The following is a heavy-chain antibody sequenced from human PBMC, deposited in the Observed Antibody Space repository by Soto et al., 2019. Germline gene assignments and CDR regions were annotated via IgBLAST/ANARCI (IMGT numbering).Heavy chain of an antibody. J-gene: IGHJ3*02. D-gene: IGHD3-16*01. V-gene: IGHV4-59*08. CDR2: IYYSGST. CDR1: GGSISSYY. Sequence: SETLSLTCTVSGGSISSYYCSWIRQPPGKGLEWIGYIYYSGSTYYNPSLKSRVTISVDTSKNQFSLKLSSVTAADTAVYYCARRLGGLYAFDIWGQGTMVTVS. CDR3: ARRLGGLYAFDI.